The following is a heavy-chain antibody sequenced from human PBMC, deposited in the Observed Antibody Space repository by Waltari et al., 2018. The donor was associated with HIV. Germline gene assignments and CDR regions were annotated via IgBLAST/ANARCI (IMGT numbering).Heavy chain of an antibody. CDR1: GASFNDYS. CDR3: ARGLQMTSYASGNWLWEQMLSRYFFDL. Sequence: QAQLQQRRTGLLKPSEALSLTCAIYGASFNDYSSTWIRQLPGKGLEWMGEVGPGGNVNVLPSLRRRLSLSTDASKNQFSLTLTSVAATDTGVYFCARGLQMTSYASGNWLWEQMLSRYFFDLWGQGTRV. D-gene: IGHD3-9*01. V-gene: IGHV4-34*01. J-gene: IGHJ4*02. CDR2: VGPGGNV.